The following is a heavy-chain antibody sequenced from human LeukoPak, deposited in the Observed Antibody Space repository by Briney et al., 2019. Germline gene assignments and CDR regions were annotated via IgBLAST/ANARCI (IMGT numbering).Heavy chain of an antibody. CDR1: GDSISSYY. CDR3: AREYSSSSGYFDY. CDR2: IYTSGST. D-gene: IGHD6-6*01. Sequence: SGTLSLTCTVSGDSISSYYWSWIRQPAGKGLEWIGRIYTSGSTNYNPSLKSRVTISVDKSKNQFSLKLSSVTAADTAVYYCAREYSSSSGYFDYWGQGTLVTVSS. J-gene: IGHJ4*02. V-gene: IGHV4-4*07.